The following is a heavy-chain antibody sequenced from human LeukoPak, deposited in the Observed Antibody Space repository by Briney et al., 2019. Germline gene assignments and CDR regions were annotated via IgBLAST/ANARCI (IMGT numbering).Heavy chain of an antibody. CDR3: ARYCSGGSCYGLRYFDL. D-gene: IGHD2-15*01. V-gene: IGHV4-59*01. CDR2: IYCSGST. J-gene: IGHJ2*01. Sequence: SETLSLTCTVSGGSISSYYWSWIRQPPGKGLEWIGHIYCSGSTNYNPSLKSRVTISVDTSKNQFSLKLSSVTAADTAVYYCARYCSGGSCYGLRYFDLWGRGTLVTVSS. CDR1: GGSISSYY.